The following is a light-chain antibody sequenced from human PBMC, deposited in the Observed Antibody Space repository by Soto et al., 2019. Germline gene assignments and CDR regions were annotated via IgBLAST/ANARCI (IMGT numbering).Light chain of an antibody. Sequence: EIVLTQSPVTLSLSPGERATLSCRASQSVTSSYLAWYQQKPGQAPRLLIYGVSSRATGTPDRFSGSGSGTDFTLTISRLEPEDFAVYYCQQYGSSPLTFGGGTKVDIK. CDR1: QSVTSSY. CDR2: GVS. J-gene: IGKJ4*01. CDR3: QQYGSSPLT. V-gene: IGKV3-20*01.